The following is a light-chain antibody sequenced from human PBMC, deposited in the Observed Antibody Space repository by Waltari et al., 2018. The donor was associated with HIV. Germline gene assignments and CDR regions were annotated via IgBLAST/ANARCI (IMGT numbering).Light chain of an antibody. J-gene: IGLJ1*01. CDR3: SSYTSSSTPYV. V-gene: IGLV2-14*01. CDR1: SSDGGGYNS. CDR2: EVS. Sequence: QSALTQPASVSGSPGQSITISCTGTSSDGGGYNSVSWYQQNPGKAPKLIIYEVSKRPSGVSNRFSGSKSGNTASLTISGLHAEDEANYYCSSYTSSSTPYVFGTGTKVTVL.